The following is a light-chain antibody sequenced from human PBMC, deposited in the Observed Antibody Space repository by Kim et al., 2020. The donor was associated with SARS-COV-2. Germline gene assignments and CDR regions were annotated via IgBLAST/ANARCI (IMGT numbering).Light chain of an antibody. CDR3: GADHGTGSNFLVV. CDR1: SDDSDYK. V-gene: IGLV9-49*01. Sequence: CNLDSDDSDYKVEWYQQRPGKGPRFVMRVGTGGIVGSKGDGIPDRFSVLGSGLNRYLTIKNIQEEDESDYHCGADHGTGSNFLVVFGGGTQLTVL. CDR2: VGTGGIVG. J-gene: IGLJ2*01.